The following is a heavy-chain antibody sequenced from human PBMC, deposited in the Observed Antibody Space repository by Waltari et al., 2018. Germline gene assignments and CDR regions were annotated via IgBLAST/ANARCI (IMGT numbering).Heavy chain of an antibody. Sequence: EVQLVQSGAEVNKSGESLTIACKGSGYVLFTNWIGWVRQRPGKGLEWMGIIYPGDSDTRYSPSFQGQVSISADKSINTAYLQWNSLKASDSAIYYCARQPGTIFGVVNTIDLWGQGTLVTVSS. CDR2: IYPGDSDT. V-gene: IGHV5-51*01. CDR3: ARQPGTIFGVVNTIDL. D-gene: IGHD3-3*01. CDR1: GYVLFTNW. J-gene: IGHJ5*01.